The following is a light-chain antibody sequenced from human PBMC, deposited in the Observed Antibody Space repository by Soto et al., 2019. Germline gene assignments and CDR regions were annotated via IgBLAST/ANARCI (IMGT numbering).Light chain of an antibody. CDR3: QQYNNWPRT. Sequence: EIVMTQSPATLSVSTGERATLSCRVSQSVSSNLAWYQQKPGQAPRLLIYGASTRATGIPARFSGSGSGTEFTLTISSLQSEDFVVYYCQQYNNWPRTFGQGTKVEIK. V-gene: IGKV3-15*01. J-gene: IGKJ1*01. CDR2: GAS. CDR1: QSVSSN.